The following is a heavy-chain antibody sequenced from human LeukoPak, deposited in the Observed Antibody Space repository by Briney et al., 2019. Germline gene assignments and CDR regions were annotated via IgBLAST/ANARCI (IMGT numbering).Heavy chain of an antibody. CDR3: ARKGIAAAGISDY. Sequence: NPSETLSLTCAVYGGSFSGYYWSWLRQPPGKGLEWIGEINHSGSTNYNPSLKSRVTISVDTSKNQFSLKLSSVTAADTAVYYCARKGIAAAGISDYWGQGTLVTVSS. CDR2: INHSGST. CDR1: GGSFSGYY. J-gene: IGHJ4*02. D-gene: IGHD6-13*01. V-gene: IGHV4-34*01.